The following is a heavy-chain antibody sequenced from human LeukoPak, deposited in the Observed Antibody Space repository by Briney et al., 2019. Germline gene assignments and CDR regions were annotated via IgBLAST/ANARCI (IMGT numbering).Heavy chain of an antibody. CDR3: TTDKDFWGGYQGF. D-gene: IGHD3-3*01. CDR2: IKSKADGGTT. CDR1: GFTFTNAW. V-gene: IGHV3-15*01. Sequence: PGGSLRLSCAASGFTFTNAWMTWVRQAPGKGLEWVGRIKSKADGGTTDYVASVKGRFIISRNDSKDTMYLQMNSLKIEDTGVYYCTTDKDFWGGYQGFWGQGILVSVSS. J-gene: IGHJ4*02.